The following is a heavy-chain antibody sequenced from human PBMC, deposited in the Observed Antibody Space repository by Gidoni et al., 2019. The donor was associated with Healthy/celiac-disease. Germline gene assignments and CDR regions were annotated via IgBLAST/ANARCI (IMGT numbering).Heavy chain of an antibody. CDR3: AKDPWGRLGPKGSYFDY. J-gene: IGHJ4*02. D-gene: IGHD5-12*01. V-gene: IGHV3-23*01. Sequence: EVQLLESGGGLVQPGGSLRLSCAASGFTFSSYAMSWVRQAPGKGLGWVSAISGSGGSTYYADSVKGRFTISRDNSKNTLYLQMNSLRAEDTAVYYCAKDPWGRLGPKGSYFDYWGQGTLVTVSS. CDR1: GFTFSSYA. CDR2: ISGSGGST.